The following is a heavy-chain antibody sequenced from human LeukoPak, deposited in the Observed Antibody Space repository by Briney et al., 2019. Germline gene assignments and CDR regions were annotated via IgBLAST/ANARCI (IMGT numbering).Heavy chain of an antibody. Sequence: SVKLSCKGSGGTFSSYAISWVRQAPGQGLEWMGGFFPIFGTATNAKKSQGSVSLTTDESTTPAYTHLSSLGPAATAVYCCARGWYLEHYFDYWGQGTLVTVSS. V-gene: IGHV1-69*05. D-gene: IGHD2-15*01. CDR2: FFPIFGTA. CDR1: GGTFSSYA. CDR3: ARGWYLEHYFDY. J-gene: IGHJ4*02.